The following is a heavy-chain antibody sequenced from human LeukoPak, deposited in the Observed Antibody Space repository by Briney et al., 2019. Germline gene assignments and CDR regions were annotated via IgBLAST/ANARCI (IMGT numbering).Heavy chain of an antibody. CDR1: GYTFTSYD. CDR3: ARGFTTVVTHYYYYYMDV. D-gene: IGHD4-23*01. CDR2: MNPNSGNT. Sequence: ASVKVSCKASGYTFTSYDINWVRQATGQGLEWMGWMNPNSGNTGYAQKFQGRVTMTRNTSISTAYMELSSLRSEDTAVYYCARGFTTVVTHYYYYYMDVWGKGTTVTVSS. J-gene: IGHJ6*03. V-gene: IGHV1-8*01.